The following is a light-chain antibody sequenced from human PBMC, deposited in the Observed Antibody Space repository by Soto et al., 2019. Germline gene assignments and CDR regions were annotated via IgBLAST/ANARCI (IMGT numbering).Light chain of an antibody. CDR1: KSNIGSNY. J-gene: IGLJ3*02. CDR2: TNN. CDR3: ATWDDSRSGRV. V-gene: IGLV1-47*01. Sequence: QSVLSQPPSASGTPGQRVTVSCSGSKSNIGSNYVSWYQHLPGTAPKVLIYTNNQRPSGDPDRFSGSKSGTSASLAISGLRSEDEADYYCATWDDSRSGRVLGAGTKVTVL.